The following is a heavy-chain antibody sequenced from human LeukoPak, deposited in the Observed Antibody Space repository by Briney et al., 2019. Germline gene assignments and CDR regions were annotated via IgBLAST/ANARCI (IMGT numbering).Heavy chain of an antibody. CDR3: ARDRLPNHSGWSVRYYFDY. CDR2: INPNSGGT. V-gene: IGHV1-2*02. J-gene: IGHJ4*02. Sequence: ASVRVSCKASGYTFTGYYMHWVRQAPGQGLEWMGWINPNSGGTNYAQKFQGRVTMTRDTSISTAYMELSRLRSDDTAVYYCARDRLPNHSGWSVRYYFDYWGQGTLVTVSS. D-gene: IGHD6-19*01. CDR1: GYTFTGYY.